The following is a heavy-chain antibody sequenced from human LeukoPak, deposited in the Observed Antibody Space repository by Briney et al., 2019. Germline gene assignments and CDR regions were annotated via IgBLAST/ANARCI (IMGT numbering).Heavy chain of an antibody. CDR2: IYSGGST. V-gene: IGHV3-66*01. J-gene: IGHJ6*02. CDR1: GLTFNVAW. CDR3: ARGPGSGTGGMDV. Sequence: PGGSLRLSCAVSGLTFNVAWMSWVRQAPGKGLEWVSVIYSGGSTYYTDSVKGRFSISRDESKNMLYLQMNSLRTEDTAMYYCARGPGSGTGGMDVWGQGTTVTVSS. D-gene: IGHD3-10*01.